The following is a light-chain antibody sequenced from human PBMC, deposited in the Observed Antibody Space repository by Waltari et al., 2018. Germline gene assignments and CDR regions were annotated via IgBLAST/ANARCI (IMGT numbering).Light chain of an antibody. CDR2: KAS. J-gene: IGKJ2*01. CDR3: QQYNSYSAT. V-gene: IGKV1-5*03. CDR1: KSISSW. Sequence: DIQMTQSPSTLSASVGDSVTITGRASKSISSWLAWYQQKPGKAPKLLIYKASSVESGVTSRFSGSGSGTEFTLTISSLQPDDFATYYCQQYNSYSATFGQGTKLEIK.